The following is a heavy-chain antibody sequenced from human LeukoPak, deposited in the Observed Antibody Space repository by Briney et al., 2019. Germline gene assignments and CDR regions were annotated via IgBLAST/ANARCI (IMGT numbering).Heavy chain of an antibody. CDR1: GFTFSSYG. Sequence: PGGSLRLSCAASGFTFSSYGMPWVRQAPGKGLEWVAVISYDGSNKYYADSVKGRFTISRDNSKNTLYLQMNSLRAEDTAVYYCAKDRYDILTVDYWGQGTLVTVSS. V-gene: IGHV3-30*18. D-gene: IGHD3-9*01. J-gene: IGHJ4*02. CDR2: ISYDGSNK. CDR3: AKDRYDILTVDY.